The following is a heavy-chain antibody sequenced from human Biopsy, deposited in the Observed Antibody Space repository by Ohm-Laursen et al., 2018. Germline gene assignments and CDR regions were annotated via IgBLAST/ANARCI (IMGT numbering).Heavy chain of an antibody. CDR2: VYYTGST. V-gene: IGHV4-59*01. CDR1: GDSISSYY. Sequence: GTLSLTCSVSGDSISSYYRSWIRQPPGKGLEWIGYVYYTGSTDYNPSLQSRVTISVDTSKNHFSLRLRSVTPADTAIYYCARDRGYSSDRTVPGYFDLWGRGTLVTVSS. D-gene: IGHD3-22*01. J-gene: IGHJ2*01. CDR3: ARDRGYSSDRTVPGYFDL.